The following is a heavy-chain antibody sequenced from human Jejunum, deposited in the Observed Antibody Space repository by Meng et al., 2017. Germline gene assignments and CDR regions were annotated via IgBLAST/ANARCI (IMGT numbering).Heavy chain of an antibody. D-gene: IGHD3-10*01. J-gene: IGHJ4*02. CDR1: GFTFSSYN. CDR3: ARLHYYGSGSPETDY. V-gene: IGHV3-21*01. CDR2: ISSSSVYI. Sequence: GGPLRLSCAASGFTFSSYNMNWVRQAPGKRLEWVSSISSSSVYIYYAESVKGRFTVSRDNARSSLYLQMNSLRAEDTAVYYCARLHYYGSGSPETDYWGQGTLVTVSS.